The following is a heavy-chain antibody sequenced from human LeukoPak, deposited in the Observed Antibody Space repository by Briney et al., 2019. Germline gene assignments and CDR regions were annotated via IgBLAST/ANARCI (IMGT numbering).Heavy chain of an antibody. CDR2: ISAYNGNT. Sequence: ASVKVSCKASGYTFTSYGISWVRQAPGQGLEWMGWISAYNGNTNYAQKLQGRVTMTTDTSTSTAYMELRSLRSDDTAVYYCARDGSSSGWYASPDYYYGMDAWGQGTTVTVSS. CDR1: GYTFTSYG. CDR3: ARDGSSSGWYASPDYYYGMDA. J-gene: IGHJ6*02. V-gene: IGHV1-18*01. D-gene: IGHD6-19*01.